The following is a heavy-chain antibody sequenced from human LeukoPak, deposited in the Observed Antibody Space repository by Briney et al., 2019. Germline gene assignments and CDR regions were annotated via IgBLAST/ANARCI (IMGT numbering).Heavy chain of an antibody. J-gene: IGHJ3*02. CDR3: TRRYNYDSSGYYYVRDAFDI. CDR2: IRSKAYGGTA. Sequence: GSLRLSCAASGFPFSNAWMSWVRQAPGKGLEWVGFIRSKAYGGTAKNAASVKGRFTISRDDSRSIAYLQMNSLKTEDTAVYYCTRRYNYDSSGYYYVRDAFDIWGQGTMVTVSS. V-gene: IGHV3-49*04. D-gene: IGHD3-22*01. CDR1: GFPFSNAW.